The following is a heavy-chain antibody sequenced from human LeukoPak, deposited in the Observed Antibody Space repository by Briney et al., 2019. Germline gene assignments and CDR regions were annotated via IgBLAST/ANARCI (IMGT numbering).Heavy chain of an antibody. Sequence: ASVKVSCKASGYTFTGYYMHWVRQAPGQGLEWMGWINPNSGGTNYAQKFQGWVTMTEDTSTDTAYMELSSLRSEDTAVYYCATEDVVVPATGGIDYWGQGTLVTVSS. CDR2: INPNSGGT. V-gene: IGHV1-2*04. D-gene: IGHD2-2*01. J-gene: IGHJ4*02. CDR1: GYTFTGYY. CDR3: ATEDVVVPATGGIDY.